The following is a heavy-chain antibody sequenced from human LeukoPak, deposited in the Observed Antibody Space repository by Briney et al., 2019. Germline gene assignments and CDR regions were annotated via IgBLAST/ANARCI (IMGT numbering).Heavy chain of an antibody. Sequence: KPSETLSLTCTVSGGSISSYYWSWIRQPAGKGLEWIGRIYTSGSTNYNPSLKSRVTISVDTSKNQFSLKLSSVTAADTAVYYCARDQGSKGYSYGYFDYWGQGTLVTVSS. D-gene: IGHD5-18*01. J-gene: IGHJ4*02. CDR3: ARDQGSKGYSYGYFDY. CDR1: GGSISSYY. V-gene: IGHV4-4*07. CDR2: IYTSGST.